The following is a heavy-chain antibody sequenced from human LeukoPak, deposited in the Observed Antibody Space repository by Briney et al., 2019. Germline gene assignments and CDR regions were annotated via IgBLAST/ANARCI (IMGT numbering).Heavy chain of an antibody. CDR2: ISSSSSYI. V-gene: IGHV3-21*01. CDR1: GFTFSSYA. CDR3: ARSSPPQGDYYDSSGTPADY. D-gene: IGHD3-22*01. Sequence: GGSLRLSCAASGFTFSSYAMSWVRQAPGKGLEWVSSISSSSSYIYYADSVKGRFTISRDNAKNSLYLQMNSLRAEDTAVYYCARSSPPQGDYYDSSGTPADYWGQGTLVTVSS. J-gene: IGHJ4*02.